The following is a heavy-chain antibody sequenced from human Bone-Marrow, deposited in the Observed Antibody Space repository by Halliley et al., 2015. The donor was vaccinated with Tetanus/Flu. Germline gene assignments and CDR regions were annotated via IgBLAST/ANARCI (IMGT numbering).Heavy chain of an antibody. D-gene: IGHD1-1*01. CDR3: AKGLFPRTGGTDD. J-gene: IGHJ4*02. CDR1: GFTFSSYA. CDR2: ISGSGTSA. Sequence: SLRLSCEASGFTFSSYAMSWVRQAPGKGPAWVSAISGSGTSAYYADSLRGRFTISRDNSKNTLYLQMTSLRGEDTAVYYCAKGLFPRTGGTDDWGQGTLVTVSS. V-gene: IGHV3-23*01.